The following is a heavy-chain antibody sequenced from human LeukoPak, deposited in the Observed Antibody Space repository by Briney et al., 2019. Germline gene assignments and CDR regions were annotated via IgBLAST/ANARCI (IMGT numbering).Heavy chain of an antibody. J-gene: IGHJ4*02. CDR1: GFTFSSYN. CDR2: ISSSSSYT. D-gene: IGHD5-18*01. CDR3: ARDQNRYGYCYFNY. Sequence: AGGSLRLSCAASGFTFSSYNMNWVRQAPGKGLEWVSSISSSSSYTYYAASVKGRFTITRDNAKNSLYLQMNSLRAEDTAVYYCARDQNRYGYCYFNYCGQGTLVTASS. V-gene: IGHV3-21*01.